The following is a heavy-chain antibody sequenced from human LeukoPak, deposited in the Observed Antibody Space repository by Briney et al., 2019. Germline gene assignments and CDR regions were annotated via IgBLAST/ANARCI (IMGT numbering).Heavy chain of an antibody. J-gene: IGHJ6*02. V-gene: IGHV1-8*01. CDR3: ASHKIVNYDFWTYYYFGNDV. CDR2: MNPNSGNT. Sequence: ASVKVSCKASGYTFTSYDINWVRQATGQGLEWMGWMNPNSGNTGYAQKFQGRVTMTRNTSISTAYMELSSLRSEDTAVYYCASHKIVNYDFWTYYYFGNDVWGQGTTVTVSS. CDR1: GYTFTSYD. D-gene: IGHD3-3*01.